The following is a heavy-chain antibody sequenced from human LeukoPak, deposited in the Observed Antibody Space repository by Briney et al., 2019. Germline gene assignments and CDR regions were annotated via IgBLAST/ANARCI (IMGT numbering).Heavy chain of an antibody. D-gene: IGHD3-10*01. CDR3: AKDSALYGSGSYYNVGYFDY. CDR2: ISWNSGSI. CDR1: GFTFDDYA. J-gene: IGHJ4*02. V-gene: IGHV3-9*01. Sequence: GRSLRLSCAASGFTFDDYAMHWVRQAPGKGLVWVSGISWNSGSIGYADSVKGRFTISRDNAKNSLYLQMNSLRAEDTALYYCAKDSALYGSGSYYNVGYFDYWGQGTLVTVSS.